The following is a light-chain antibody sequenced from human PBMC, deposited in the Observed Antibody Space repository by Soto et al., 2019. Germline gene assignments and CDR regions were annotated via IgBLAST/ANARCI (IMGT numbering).Light chain of an antibody. J-gene: IGKJ5*01. CDR2: GAS. V-gene: IGKV3-20*01. CDR1: QSVSSSY. Sequence: EIVLTQSPATLSLSPGERATLSCRAGQSVSSSYLAWYQQKPGQAPRLLIYGASSRATGIPDRFSGSGSGTDFTLTISSLQSEDFAVYYCQQYNKWPPITFGQGTRLEI. CDR3: QQYNKWPPIT.